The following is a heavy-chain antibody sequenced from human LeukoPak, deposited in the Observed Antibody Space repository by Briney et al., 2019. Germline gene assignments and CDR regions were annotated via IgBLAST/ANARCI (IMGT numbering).Heavy chain of an antibody. CDR1: GFTFDDYA. CDR2: ISWNSDSI. CDR3: AKDISRYSSSSFDY. Sequence: GGSLRLSCAASGFTFDDYAMHWVRQAPGKGLEWVSGISWNSDSIGYADSVKGRFTISRDNAKNSLYLQMNSLRAEDMALYYCAKDISRYSSSSFDYWGQGTLVTVSS. V-gene: IGHV3-9*03. J-gene: IGHJ4*02. D-gene: IGHD6-6*01.